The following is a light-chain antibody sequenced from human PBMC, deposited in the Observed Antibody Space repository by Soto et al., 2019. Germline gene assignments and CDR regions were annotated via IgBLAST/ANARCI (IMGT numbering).Light chain of an antibody. CDR1: QGIRSY. CDR3: QKYNNAPPWT. V-gene: IGKV1-27*01. J-gene: IGKJ1*01. CDR2: AAS. Sequence: DIQMTQSPSSLSASVGDRVTITCRASQGIRSYLAWYQQKPGKVPKLLIYAASTLQSGVPSRFSGSGSGTDFTLTISSLQPEDVATYYCQKYNNAPPWTFGQGTKVEIK.